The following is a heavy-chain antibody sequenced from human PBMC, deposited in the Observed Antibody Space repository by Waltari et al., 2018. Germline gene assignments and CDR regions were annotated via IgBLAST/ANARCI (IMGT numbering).Heavy chain of an antibody. CDR2: IYSSGTT. D-gene: IGHD2-8*01. Sequence: HVQLQESGPGLVKPSETLSLPCPVPGGSMWSWIRQPAGKGLEWIGRIYSSGTTQYNPSFKSRVTMSVDTSKKSFSLKMSSVTADDTAVYYCAKDGTSWPFFDYWGQGILVTVSS. CDR1: GGSM. CDR3: AKDGTSWPFFDY. J-gene: IGHJ4*02. V-gene: IGHV4-4*07.